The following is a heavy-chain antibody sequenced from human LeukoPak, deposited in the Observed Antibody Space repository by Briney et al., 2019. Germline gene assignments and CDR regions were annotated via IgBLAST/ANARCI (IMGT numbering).Heavy chain of an antibody. CDR1: AAPITSYY. CDR2: IYYSGGT. CDR3: ARGGSTVGATPHDAFDI. J-gene: IGHJ3*02. V-gene: IGHV4-59*01. D-gene: IGHD1-26*01. Sequence: ASETLSLTCTVSAAPITSYYWSWIRQPPGKGLEWIGYIYYSGGTNYNPSLKSRVSISVDTSKNQVSLRLSSVTAADTAVYYCARGGSTVGATPHDAFDIWGQGTVVTVS.